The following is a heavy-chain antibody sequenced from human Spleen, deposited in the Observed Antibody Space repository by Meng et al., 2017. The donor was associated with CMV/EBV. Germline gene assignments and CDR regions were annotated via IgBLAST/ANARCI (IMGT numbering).Heavy chain of an antibody. Sequence: GGPFSSYAISWVRQAPGQGLEWMGGIIPIFGTANYAQKFQGRVTITTDESTSTAYMELRSLRSDDTAVYYCARSGAYYYDSSGYPDYWGQGTLVTVSS. CDR3: ARSGAYYYDSSGYPDY. CDR2: IIPIFGTA. V-gene: IGHV1-69*05. D-gene: IGHD3-22*01. CDR1: GGPFSSYA. J-gene: IGHJ4*02.